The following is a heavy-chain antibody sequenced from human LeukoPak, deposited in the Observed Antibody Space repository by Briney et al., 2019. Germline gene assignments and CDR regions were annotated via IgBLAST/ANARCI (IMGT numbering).Heavy chain of an antibody. CDR1: GGSFSGYY. CDR2: INHSGST. V-gene: IGHV4-34*01. Sequence: PSETLSLTCAVYGGSFSGYYWSWIRQPPGKGLEWIGEINHSGSTNYNPSLKSRVTISVDTSKNQFSLKLSSVTAADTAVYYCARRRRWFYSYGSIDYWGQGTLVTVSS. J-gene: IGHJ4*02. D-gene: IGHD5-18*01. CDR3: ARRRRWFYSYGSIDY.